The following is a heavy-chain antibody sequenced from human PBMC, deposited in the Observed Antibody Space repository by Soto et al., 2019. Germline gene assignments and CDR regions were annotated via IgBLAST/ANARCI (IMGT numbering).Heavy chain of an antibody. CDR3: AREVGYYSATRRNLYFDY. CDR1: GGSFSGYY. V-gene: IGHV4-34*01. CDR2: INHTGGS. J-gene: IGHJ4*02. D-gene: IGHD2-2*01. Sequence: SETLSLTCAVSGGSFSGYYWSWVRQTPGKGLEWIGDINHTGGSNYNPSLKSRVMISVDTAKTQFSLNVTSVTAADTAVYYCAREVGYYSATRRNLYFDYWGPGTLVTVS.